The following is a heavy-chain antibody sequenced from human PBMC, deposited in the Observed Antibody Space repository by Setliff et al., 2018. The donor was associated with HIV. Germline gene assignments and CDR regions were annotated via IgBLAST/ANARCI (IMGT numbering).Heavy chain of an antibody. V-gene: IGHV1-3*01. CDR2: INAGNGNT. CDR1: GYTFSRYA. CDR3: ATQRDIVMVPGQGGFDI. Sequence: ASVQVSCKASGYTFSRYAMHWVRQAPGQRLEWMGWINAGNGNTKYSQKFQGRVSIARDTSTSTAYMELRSLRSDDTAMYYCATQRDIVMVPGQGGFDIWAQGTMVTVSS. J-gene: IGHJ3*02. D-gene: IGHD2-2*01.